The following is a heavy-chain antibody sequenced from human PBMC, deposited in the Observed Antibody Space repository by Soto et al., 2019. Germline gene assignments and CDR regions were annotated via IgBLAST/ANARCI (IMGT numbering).Heavy chain of an antibody. Sequence: NPSETLSLTCTVSGGSISSGDYYWSWIRQPPGKGLEWIGYIYYSGSTYYNPSLKSRVTISVDTSKNQFPLKLSSVTAADTAVYYCARAVIAAAGINMDVWGQGTTVTVSS. CDR3: ARAVIAAAGINMDV. J-gene: IGHJ6*02. CDR2: IYYSGST. D-gene: IGHD6-13*01. V-gene: IGHV4-30-4*01. CDR1: GGSISSGDYY.